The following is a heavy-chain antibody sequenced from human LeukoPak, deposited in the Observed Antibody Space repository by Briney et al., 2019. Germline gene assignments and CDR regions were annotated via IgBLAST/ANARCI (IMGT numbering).Heavy chain of an antibody. CDR3: ARSGDSGYDKGDV. CDR2: ISSEGTAT. J-gene: IGHJ6*04. V-gene: IGHV3-74*01. D-gene: IGHD5-12*01. CDR1: GFSFTSSW. Sequence: HPGGSLRLSCAASGFSFTSSWMNWVRQGPGKGLLLLSRISSEGTATNYADSVKGRFTISRDNAQNTVYLQMNSLRAEDTGVYYCARSGDSGYDKGDVWGKGTTVTVSS.